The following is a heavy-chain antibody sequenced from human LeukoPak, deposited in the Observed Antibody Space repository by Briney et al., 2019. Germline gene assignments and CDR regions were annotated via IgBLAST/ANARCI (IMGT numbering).Heavy chain of an antibody. Sequence: GSLRLSCAASGFTVSSNYMNWVRQAPGKGLEWVSVIYSGGTTYYADSVKGRFTISRDNSKNTLYLQMNSLRAEDTALYYCARDGRYYYMDVWGKGTTVTVSS. V-gene: IGHV3-53*01. CDR1: GFTVSSNY. J-gene: IGHJ6*03. CDR3: ARDGRYYYMDV. CDR2: IYSGGTT.